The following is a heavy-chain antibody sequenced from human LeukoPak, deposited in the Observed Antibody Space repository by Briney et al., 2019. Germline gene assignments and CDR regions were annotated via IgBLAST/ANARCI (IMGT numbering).Heavy chain of an antibody. Sequence: GGSLRLSCAASGFTISSYAMHWVRQAPGKGLEWVAVISYDGSNKYYADSVKGRFTISRGNSKNTLYLQMNSLRAEDTAVYYCARAFGGRGYNWNYGDYWGQGTLVTVSS. J-gene: IGHJ4*02. V-gene: IGHV3-30-3*01. CDR2: ISYDGSNK. CDR1: GFTISSYA. D-gene: IGHD1-7*01. CDR3: ARAFGGRGYNWNYGDY.